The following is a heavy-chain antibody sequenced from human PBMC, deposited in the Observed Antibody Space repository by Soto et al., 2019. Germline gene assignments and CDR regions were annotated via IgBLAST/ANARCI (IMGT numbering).Heavy chain of an antibody. Sequence: VSGPTLVNPTQTLTLTCTFSGFSLSTSGVGVGWIRQPPGKALEWLALIYWNDDKRYSPSLKSRLTITKDTSKNQVVLTMTNMDPVDTATYYCAHRRPGTTIPSLDYWGQGTLVTVSS. D-gene: IGHD1-1*01. CDR3: AHRRPGTTIPSLDY. J-gene: IGHJ4*02. V-gene: IGHV2-5*01. CDR2: IYWNDDK. CDR1: GFSLSTSGVG.